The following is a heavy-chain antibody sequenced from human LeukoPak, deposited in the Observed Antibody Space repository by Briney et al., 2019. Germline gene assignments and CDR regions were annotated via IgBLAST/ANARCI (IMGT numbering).Heavy chain of an antibody. D-gene: IGHD1-20*01. CDR1: GFTFSSYS. J-gene: IGHJ4*02. CDR3: ARDPPFIIGTTFFDY. V-gene: IGHV3-21*01. CDR2: ISTSSTYV. Sequence: PGGSLRLSCAASGFTFSSYSMNWVRQAPGKGLEWVSSISTSSTYVYYADSVKGRFTISRDNAKNSLYLQMNSLRAEDTAVYYCARDPPFIIGTTFFDYWGQGTLVTVSS.